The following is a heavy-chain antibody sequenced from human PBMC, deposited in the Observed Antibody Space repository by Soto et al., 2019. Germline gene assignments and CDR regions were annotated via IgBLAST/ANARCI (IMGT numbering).Heavy chain of an antibody. Sequence: SETLSLTCTVSGGSISSGGYYWSWIRQHPGKGLEWIGYIYYSGSTYYNPSLKSRVTISVDTSKNQFSLKLSSVTAADTAVYYCARLAATHYDFWSDPGHYYGMDVWGQGTTVTVSS. V-gene: IGHV4-31*03. CDR2: IYYSGST. J-gene: IGHJ6*02. D-gene: IGHD3-3*01. CDR3: ARLAATHYDFWSDPGHYYGMDV. CDR1: GGSISSGGYY.